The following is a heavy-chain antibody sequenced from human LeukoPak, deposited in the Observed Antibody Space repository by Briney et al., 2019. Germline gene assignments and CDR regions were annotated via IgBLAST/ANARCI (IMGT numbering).Heavy chain of an antibody. D-gene: IGHD3-9*01. CDR1: GYTFTDYY. J-gene: IGHJ4*02. V-gene: IGHV1-69-2*01. CDR2: VDPEDGET. Sequence: GATVKISCKVSGYTFTDYYMHWVQQAPGKGLEWMGLVDPEDGETIYAQKFQGRVTITADESTSTAYMELSSLRSEDTAVYYCARAPDILTGRYYFDYWGQGTLVTVSS. CDR3: ARAPDILTGRYYFDY.